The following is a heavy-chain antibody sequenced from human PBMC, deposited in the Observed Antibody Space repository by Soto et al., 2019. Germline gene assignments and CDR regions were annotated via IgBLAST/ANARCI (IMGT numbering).Heavy chain of an antibody. J-gene: IGHJ4*02. Sequence: EVQLLESGGGLVQPGGSLRLSCAASGFTFSNYAVTWVRQAPGKGLEWVSTISGSGGSTYYADSVKGRFTISRDNSKNTLYLQRNSLRAEDTAVYCFAQDQGSSWYEIDYWGQGTLVTVSA. CDR2: ISGSGGST. CDR3: AQDQGSSWYEIDY. D-gene: IGHD6-13*01. CDR1: GFTFSNYA. V-gene: IGHV3-23*01.